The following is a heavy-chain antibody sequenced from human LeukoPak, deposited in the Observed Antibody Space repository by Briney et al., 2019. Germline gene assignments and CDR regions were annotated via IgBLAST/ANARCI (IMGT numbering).Heavy chain of an antibody. CDR3: ARGYYYDSSGYDAFDI. CDR2: IVVGSGNT. D-gene: IGHD3-22*01. CDR1: GFTFTSSA. V-gene: IGHV1-58*01. J-gene: IGHJ3*02. Sequence: ASVKVSCKASGFTFTSSAVQWVRQARGQRLEWIGWIVVGSGNTNYAQKFQERVTITRDMSTSTAYMELSSLRSEDTAVYYCARGYYYDSSGYDAFDIWGQGTMVTVSS.